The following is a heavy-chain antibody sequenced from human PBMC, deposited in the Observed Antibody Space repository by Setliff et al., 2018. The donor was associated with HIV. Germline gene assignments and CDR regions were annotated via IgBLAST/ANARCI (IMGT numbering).Heavy chain of an antibody. V-gene: IGHV5-51*01. J-gene: IGHJ5*02. CDR2: IYPGDSDF. CDR3: ARRPNYEFWSGYSRGGWFDP. D-gene: IGHD3-3*01. CDR1: GYSFSTYW. Sequence: GESLKISCKGSGYSFSTYWIAWVRQMPGEGLAWMWSIYPGDSDFRYSPSFEGLVIISADKSIDSAYLQWSSLKASATAMYYCARRPNYEFWSGYSRGGWFDPWGQGTLVTVSS.